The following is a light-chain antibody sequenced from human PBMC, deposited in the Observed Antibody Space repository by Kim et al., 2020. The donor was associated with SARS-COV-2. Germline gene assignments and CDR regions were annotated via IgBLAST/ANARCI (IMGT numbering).Light chain of an antibody. CDR2: SNN. Sequence: ELTQPPSASGTPGQRVTISCSGSSSNIESNTVNWFQQLPGTAPKLLIYSNNHRSSGVPDRFSGSKSGTSASLAISGLQSEDEAVYYCAAWDDSLNGAVFGGGTKVTVL. J-gene: IGLJ2*01. CDR3: AAWDDSLNGAV. V-gene: IGLV1-44*01. CDR1: SSNIESNT.